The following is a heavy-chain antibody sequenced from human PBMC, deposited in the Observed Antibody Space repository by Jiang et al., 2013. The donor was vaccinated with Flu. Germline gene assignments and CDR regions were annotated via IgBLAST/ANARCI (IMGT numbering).Heavy chain of an antibody. J-gene: IGHJ4*02. CDR3: ALAHKTNWGVVASN. Sequence: VQPGGCLRLSCAASGXTFSSYGMTWVRQAPGKGLEWVSAIGPSGGSTYYTDSVKGRFTISRDNARNTLYLQMSSLRADDTALYYCALAHKTNWGVVASNWGQGTLVTVSS. CDR2: IGPSGGST. CDR1: GXTFSSYG. D-gene: IGHD7-27*01. V-gene: IGHV3-23*01.